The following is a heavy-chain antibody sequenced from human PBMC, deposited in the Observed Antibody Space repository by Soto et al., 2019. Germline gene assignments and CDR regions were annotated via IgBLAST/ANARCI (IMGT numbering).Heavy chain of an antibody. Sequence: ASVKVSCKVSGYTLTEFSMHWVRQAPGKGLEWMGGFDPEDGETIYAQKFQGRVTMTEDTSTDTAYMELSSLRSEDTAVYYCATGHSGRYCSGGSCYTDLYYYYGMDVWGQGTTVTVSS. J-gene: IGHJ6*02. CDR3: ATGHSGRYCSGGSCYTDLYYYYGMDV. D-gene: IGHD2-15*01. CDR1: GYTLTEFS. V-gene: IGHV1-24*01. CDR2: FDPEDGET.